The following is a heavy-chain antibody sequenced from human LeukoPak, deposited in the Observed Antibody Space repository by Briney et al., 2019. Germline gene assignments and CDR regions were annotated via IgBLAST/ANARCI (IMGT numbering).Heavy chain of an antibody. CDR1: GGSISSYY. D-gene: IGHD6-13*01. CDR2: IYSSGTT. CDR3: ARDNTSSRNDAFDI. V-gene: IGHV4-59*01. Sequence: SETLSLTCTVSGGSISSYYWSWIRQPPGKGLEWIGYIYSSGTTNYNPSLKSRVTMSVDTSENRFSLNLTSVTAADTAVYYCARDNTSSRNDAFDIWGQGTMVTVSS. J-gene: IGHJ3*02.